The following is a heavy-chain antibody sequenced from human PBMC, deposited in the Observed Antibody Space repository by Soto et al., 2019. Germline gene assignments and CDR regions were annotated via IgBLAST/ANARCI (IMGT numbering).Heavy chain of an antibody. CDR2: IYYSGST. D-gene: IGHD3-22*01. J-gene: IGHJ5*02. CDR1: GGSISSSSYY. V-gene: IGHV4-39*01. CDR3: ASRPSYYYDSSGLEVP. Sequence: ETLSLTCTVSGGSISSSSYYWGWIRQPPGKGLEWIGSIYYSGSTYYNPSLKSRVTISVDTSKNQFSLKLSSVTAADTAVYYCASRPSYYYDSSGLEVPWGQGTLVTVSS.